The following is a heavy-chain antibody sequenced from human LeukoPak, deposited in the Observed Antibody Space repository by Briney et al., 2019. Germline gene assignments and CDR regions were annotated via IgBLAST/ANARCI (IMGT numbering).Heavy chain of an antibody. D-gene: IGHD1-7*01. V-gene: IGHV1-8*03. CDR2: MDPDSGVT. J-gene: IGHJ5*02. CDR1: GYTFTSYD. CDR3: ARGGGTDL. Sequence: ASVKVSCKASGYTFTSYDINWVRQATGQGLEWMGYMDPDSGVTAYAQKFQGRVTITRNTSISTAYMEVTSLRSDDTAVYYCARGGGTDLWGRGTLVTVSS.